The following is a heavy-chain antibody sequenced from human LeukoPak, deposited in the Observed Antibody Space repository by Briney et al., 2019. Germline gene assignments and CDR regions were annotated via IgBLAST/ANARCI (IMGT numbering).Heavy chain of an antibody. J-gene: IGHJ4*02. CDR3: ARRLRMWFGELVYFDY. V-gene: IGHV4-39*01. CDR1: GGSISSYY. CDR2: IYYSGST. D-gene: IGHD3-10*01. Sequence: SGPTLVSPSETLSLTCTVSGGSISSYYWGWIRQPPGKGLEWIGSIYYSGSTYYNPSLKSRVTISVDTSKNQFSLKLSSVTAADTAVYYCARRLRMWFGELVYFDYWGQGTLVTVSS.